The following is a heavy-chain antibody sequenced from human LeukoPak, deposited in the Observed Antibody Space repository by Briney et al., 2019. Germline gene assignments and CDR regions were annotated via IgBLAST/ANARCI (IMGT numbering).Heavy chain of an antibody. CDR1: GFTFSSYW. CDR2: INEHGSIT. Sequence: PGGSLRLSCAASGFTFSSYWMHWVRHVPGKGLAWVARINEHGSITDYADSVKDRFTVSRDNAWNTLYLQMNSLRAEDTAVYYCARGVAGSGSLWGQGTLITVSS. CDR3: ARGVAGSGSL. V-gene: IGHV3-74*01. J-gene: IGHJ4*02. D-gene: IGHD3-10*01.